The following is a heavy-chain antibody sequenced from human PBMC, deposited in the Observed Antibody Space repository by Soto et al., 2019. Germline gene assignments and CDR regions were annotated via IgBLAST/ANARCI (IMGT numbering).Heavy chain of an antibody. J-gene: IGHJ4*02. CDR2: IWYDGSNK. CDR1: GFTFSSYG. V-gene: IGHV3-33*01. D-gene: IGHD5-18*01. CDR3: AREFEDTAMVTDY. Sequence: QVQLVESGGGVVQPGRSLRLSCAASGFTFSSYGMHWVRQAPGKGLEWVAVIWYDGSNKYYADSVKGRFTISRDNSKNTLYLQMNSLRAEDTAVYYCAREFEDTAMVTDYWGQGTLVTVSS.